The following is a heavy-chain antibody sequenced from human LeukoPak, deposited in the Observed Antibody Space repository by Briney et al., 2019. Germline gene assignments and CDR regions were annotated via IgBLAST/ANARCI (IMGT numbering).Heavy chain of an antibody. D-gene: IGHD4-17*01. Sequence: PGGSLRLSCAASGFTFSSSAMSWVRQAPGKGLEWVSAISNNGGYTYYADSVQGRFTISRDNSKSTLCLQMNSLRAEDTAVYYCARGGVNDYGDEGLFDYWGQGTLVTVSS. CDR3: ARGGVNDYGDEGLFDY. CDR2: ISNNGGYT. CDR1: GFTFSSSA. V-gene: IGHV3-23*01. J-gene: IGHJ4*02.